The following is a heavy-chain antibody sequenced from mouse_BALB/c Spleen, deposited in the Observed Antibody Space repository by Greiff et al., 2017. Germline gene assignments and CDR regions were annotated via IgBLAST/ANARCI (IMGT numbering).Heavy chain of an antibody. V-gene: IGHV2-6-7*01. Sequence: VQLMESGPGLVAPSQSLSITCTVSGFSLTGYGVNWVRQPPGKGLEWLGMIWGDGSTDYNSALKSRLSISKDNSKSQVFLKMNSLQTDDTARYYCAREGNYGNNYYAMDYWGQGTSVTVSS. CDR1: GFSLTGYG. CDR3: AREGNYGNNYYAMDY. J-gene: IGHJ4*01. CDR2: IWGDGST. D-gene: IGHD2-1*01.